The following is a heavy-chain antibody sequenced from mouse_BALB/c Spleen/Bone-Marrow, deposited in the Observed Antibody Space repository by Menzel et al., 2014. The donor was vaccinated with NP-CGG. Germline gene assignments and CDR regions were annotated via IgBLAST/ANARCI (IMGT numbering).Heavy chain of an antibody. Sequence: QVQLQQSGAELVRPGSSVKTSCKASGYAFSSYWMNWVKQRPGQGLEWIGQIYPGDGDTNYNGKFKGKATLTADKSSSTAYMQLSSLTSEDSAVYFCAREDGSSPFAYWGQGTLVTVSA. V-gene: IGHV1-80*01. J-gene: IGHJ3*01. D-gene: IGHD1-1*01. CDR2: IYPGDGDT. CDR3: AREDGSSPFAY. CDR1: GYAFSSYW.